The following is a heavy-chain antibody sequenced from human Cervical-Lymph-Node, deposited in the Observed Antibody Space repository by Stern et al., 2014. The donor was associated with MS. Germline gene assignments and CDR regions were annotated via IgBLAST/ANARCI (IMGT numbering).Heavy chain of an antibody. D-gene: IGHD6-13*01. CDR1: GIAFSGYA. J-gene: IGHJ4*02. Sequence: VQLVESGGRVVQPGRSLRLSCAASGIAFSGYAMHWVRQAPGTGLEWVAFISYDGTSIYYTDSVRGRFTISRDNSKTTLYLQLSSLRPEDTAVYYCARQDQRLVTFDNWGQGTLVTVSS. CDR3: ARQDQRLVTFDN. V-gene: IGHV3-30*04. CDR2: ISYDGTSI.